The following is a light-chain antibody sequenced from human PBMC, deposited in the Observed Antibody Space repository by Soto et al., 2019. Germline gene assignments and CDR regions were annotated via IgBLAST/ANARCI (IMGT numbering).Light chain of an antibody. CDR3: QSYDSSNWV. CDR2: EDN. CDR1: SGSIASNY. J-gene: IGLJ3*02. Sequence: NFMLTQPHSVSESPGKTVTISCTRTSGSIASNYVQWYQQRPGSAPTTVIYEDNQRPSGVPGRFSGSMDRSSNSASLTISGLKTEDEADYYCQSYDSSNWVFGGGTKLTVL. V-gene: IGLV6-57*04.